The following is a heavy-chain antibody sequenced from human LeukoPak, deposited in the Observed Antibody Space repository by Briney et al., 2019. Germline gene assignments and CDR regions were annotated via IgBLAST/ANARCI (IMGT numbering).Heavy chain of an antibody. CDR1: GDSISSYY. J-gene: IGHJ4*02. V-gene: IGHV4-59*08. CDR2: IYYSGST. CDR3: ARQSSLTTGHFDY. Sequence: SETLSLTCTVSGDSISSYYWSWIRQPPGKGLEWIGYIYYSGSTNYNPSLKSRVTISVDTSKNQFSLKLSSVTAADTAVYYCARQSSLTTGHFDYWGQGTLVTVSS. D-gene: IGHD4-17*01.